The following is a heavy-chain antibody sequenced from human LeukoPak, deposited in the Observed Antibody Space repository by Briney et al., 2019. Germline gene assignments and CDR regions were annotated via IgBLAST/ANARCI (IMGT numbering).Heavy chain of an antibody. CDR3: ARGFPIAMVYYYYGLDV. Sequence: GGSLRLSCAASGFIFSNYGMHWVRQAPGERLEWVAVIWFEGSNRYYVDSVKGRFTISRDNSKNTLYLQMSNLRAEDTAVYYCARGFPIAMVYYYYGLDVWGQGTAVTVSS. J-gene: IGHJ6*02. CDR1: GFIFSNYG. D-gene: IGHD5-18*01. V-gene: IGHV3-33*01. CDR2: IWFEGSNR.